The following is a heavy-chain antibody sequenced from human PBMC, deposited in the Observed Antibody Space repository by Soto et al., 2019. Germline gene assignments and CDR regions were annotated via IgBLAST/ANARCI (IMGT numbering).Heavy chain of an antibody. V-gene: IGHV1-69*12. J-gene: IGHJ6*02. D-gene: IGHD2-2*01. Sequence: QVQLVQSGAEVKKPGSSVKVSCKASGGTFSSYAISWVRQAPGQGLEWMGGIIPIFGTANYAQKFQGRVTITADEPTSTAYMELSSLRSADTAVYYCGRRVRAAGYYYGMDVWGQGTTVTVSS. CDR3: GRRVRAAGYYYGMDV. CDR1: GGTFSSYA. CDR2: IIPIFGTA.